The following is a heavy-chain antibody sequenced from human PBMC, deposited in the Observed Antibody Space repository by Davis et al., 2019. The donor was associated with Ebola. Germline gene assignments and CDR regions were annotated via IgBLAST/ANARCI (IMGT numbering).Heavy chain of an antibody. J-gene: IGHJ3*01. CDR3: TTDFDSLSTYVQFGLDD. CDR1: GFTFTNAW. Sequence: GGSLRLSCAAFGFTFTNAWMSWVRQAPGKGLEWVGRIKNEADGGTTDYGAPVKGRFTISRDDSKSTLYLQMNSLKTEDTAVYYCTTDFDSLSTYVQFGLDDWGQGTNVTVSS. V-gene: IGHV3-15*05. D-gene: IGHD5-24*01. CDR2: IKNEADGGTT.